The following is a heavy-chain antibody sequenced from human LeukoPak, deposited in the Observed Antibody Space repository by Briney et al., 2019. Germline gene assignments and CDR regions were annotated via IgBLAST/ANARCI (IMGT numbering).Heavy chain of an antibody. CDR3: VKDANYYDSSGYYDY. D-gene: IGHD3-22*01. V-gene: IGHV3-23*01. J-gene: IGHJ4*02. CDR1: GFTFSSYA. CDR2: ISGSGGGT. Sequence: PGGSLRLSCAASGFTFSSYAMSWVRQAPGKGLEWVSAISGSGGGTDYADSVKGRFTISRDNSKNTLYLQMSSLRTEDTAVYYCVKDANYYDSSGYYDYLGQGTLVTVSS.